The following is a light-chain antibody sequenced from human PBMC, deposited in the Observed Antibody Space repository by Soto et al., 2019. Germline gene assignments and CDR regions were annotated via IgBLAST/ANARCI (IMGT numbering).Light chain of an antibody. CDR1: SSNIGNNA. Sequence: QSVLTQPPSVSEAPRQRVTISCSGSSSNIGNNAVNWYQQLPGQAPKIVIYYDDLLTSGVSDRFSGSKSGISASLAISALQSDDEADYYCAAWDDSLNAYVFGPGTKVTVL. J-gene: IGLJ1*01. CDR2: YDD. CDR3: AAWDDSLNAYV. V-gene: IGLV1-36*01.